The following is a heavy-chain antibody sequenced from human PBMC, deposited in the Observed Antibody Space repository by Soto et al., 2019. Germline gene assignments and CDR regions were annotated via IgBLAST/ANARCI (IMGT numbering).Heavy chain of an antibody. Sequence: PETLSLTCPVSVDSISSSSYYWGWFRKPPGKGLEWIRSIYYSGSTYYNPSLKGRVTISVDTSKNQFSLKLSSVSSEDTAGYHCARHGRVYGGVFSYYYGMDVWGQGTTDTVSS. D-gene: IGHD6-6*01. CDR1: VDSISSSSYY. CDR2: IYYSGST. V-gene: IGHV4-39*01. CDR3: ARHGRVYGGVFSYYYGMDV. J-gene: IGHJ6*02.